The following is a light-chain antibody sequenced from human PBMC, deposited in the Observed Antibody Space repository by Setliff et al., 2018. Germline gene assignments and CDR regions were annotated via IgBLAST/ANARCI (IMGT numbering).Light chain of an antibody. Sequence: QSALTQPASVSGSPGQSITISCTGTSNDIGYYNFVSWYQQYPGKHPKLLIYEVTNRPSGVSNRFSGSKSGNTASLTISGLQAEDEADYYCNSYTDTTTPYVFGTGTKVTVL. CDR3: NSYTDTTTPYV. J-gene: IGLJ1*01. CDR2: EVT. CDR1: SNDIGYYNF. V-gene: IGLV2-14*03.